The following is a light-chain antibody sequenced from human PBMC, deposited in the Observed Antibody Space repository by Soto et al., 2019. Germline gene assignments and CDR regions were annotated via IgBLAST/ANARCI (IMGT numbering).Light chain of an antibody. J-gene: IGKJ2*01. CDR3: QQLNSYPYT. Sequence: IQLTQSPSSLSASVGDRVTITCRASPGISSYLAWYQQKPEKAPKLLIYAASTLQSGVPPRFSGSGSGTDFTLTISSLQPEDFATYFCQQLNSYPYTFGQGT. V-gene: IGKV1-9*01. CDR1: PGISSY. CDR2: AAS.